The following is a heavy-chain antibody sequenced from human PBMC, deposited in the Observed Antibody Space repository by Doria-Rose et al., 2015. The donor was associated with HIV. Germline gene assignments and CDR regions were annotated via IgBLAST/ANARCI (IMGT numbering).Heavy chain of an antibody. CDR1: GVSLSSPGMG. J-gene: IGHJ4*02. CDR2: IFANDER. V-gene: IGHV2-26*01. CDR3: ARIKSSRWYHKYYFDF. D-gene: IGHD6-13*01. Sequence: QVTLKESGPVLVKPTETLTLTCTVSGVSLSSPGMGVSWIRQPPGKALEWLANIFANDERSYKTSLKSRLSISRSHSKSQVVLTMTDMDPVDTATYYCARIKSSRWYHKYYFDFWGQGTLVIVSA.